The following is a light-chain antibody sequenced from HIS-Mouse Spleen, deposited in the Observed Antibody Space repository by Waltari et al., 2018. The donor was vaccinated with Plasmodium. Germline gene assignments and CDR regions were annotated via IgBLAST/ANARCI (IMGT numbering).Light chain of an antibody. V-gene: IGKV3-15*01. Sequence: EIVMTQSPATLYVSPGERATLSCRASKSVSSNLAWYQQKPGQAPRLLIYGASTRATGIPARFSGSGSGTEFTLTISSLQSEDVAVYYCQQYNNWSFTFGPGTKVDIK. CDR3: QQYNNWSFT. J-gene: IGKJ3*01. CDR2: GAS. CDR1: KSVSSN.